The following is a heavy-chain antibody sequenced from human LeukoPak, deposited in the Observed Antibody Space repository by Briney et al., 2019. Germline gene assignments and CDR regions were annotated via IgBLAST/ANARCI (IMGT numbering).Heavy chain of an antibody. D-gene: IGHD3-3*01. V-gene: IGHV3-23*01. CDR2: ISGSGGST. CDR3: AKDKGSHYDFWSGYYLL. CDR1: GFTFSSYS. J-gene: IGHJ4*02. Sequence: TGGSLRLSCAASGFTFSSYSMSWVRQAPGKGLEWVSAISGSGGSTYYADSVKGRFTISRDNSKNTLYLQMNSLRAEDTAVYYCAKDKGSHYDFWSGYYLLWGQGTLVTVSS.